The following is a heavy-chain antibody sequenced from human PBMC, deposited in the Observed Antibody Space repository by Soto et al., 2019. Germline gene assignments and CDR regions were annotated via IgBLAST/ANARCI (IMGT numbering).Heavy chain of an antibody. Sequence: QVQLVQSGAEVKKPGASVKVSCKASGCTFTSYGITWVRQAPGQGLEWMGWISAHNGNTKYAQKLQGRVTMTTDTSTSTAYMEVRSLRSDDTAVYYCARDTAMALPDAWGQGTLVTVSS. J-gene: IGHJ4*02. V-gene: IGHV1-18*01. CDR1: GCTFTSYG. CDR2: ISAHNGNT. CDR3: ARDTAMALPDA. D-gene: IGHD5-18*01.